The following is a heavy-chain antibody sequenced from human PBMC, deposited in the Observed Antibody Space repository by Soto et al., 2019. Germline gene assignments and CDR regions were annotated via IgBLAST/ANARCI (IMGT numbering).Heavy chain of an antibody. CDR3: RVDYYYYGMDV. CDR2: IKSKTDGGTT. CDR1: GFTFSNAW. J-gene: IGHJ6*02. V-gene: IGHV3-15*01. Sequence: GGSLRLSCAASGFTFSNAWMSWVRQAPGKGLEWVGRIKSKTDGGTTDYAAPVKGRFTISRDDSKNTLYLQMNSLKTEDTAVYYARVDYYYYGMDVWGQGTTVPSP.